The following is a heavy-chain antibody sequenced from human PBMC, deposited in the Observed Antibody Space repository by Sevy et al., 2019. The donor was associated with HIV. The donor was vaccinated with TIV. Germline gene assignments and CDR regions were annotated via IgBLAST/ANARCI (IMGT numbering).Heavy chain of an antibody. D-gene: IGHD3-3*01. CDR1: GFNFRTYS. V-gene: IGHV3-21*04. Sequence: LGGSLRLSCAASGFNFRTYSMKWVRQAPGKGLEWLSSISDESRYIYYSDSVKGRFTISRANAKNLLFLQMNNLRVEDTAIYYCARDFTIFGVVSGIDYWGQGNLVTVSS. CDR2: ISDESRYI. J-gene: IGHJ4*02. CDR3: ARDFTIFGVVSGIDY.